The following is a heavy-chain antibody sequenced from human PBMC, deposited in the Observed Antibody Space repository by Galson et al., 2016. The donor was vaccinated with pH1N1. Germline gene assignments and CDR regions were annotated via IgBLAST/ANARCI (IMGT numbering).Heavy chain of an antibody. CDR1: GYTFTSYG. Sequence: SVKVSCKAPGYTFTSYGISWVRQAPGQGLEWMGWFNPYTGDTNYAQKLQGRVTMTTDTSTSTAYMELRSLRSDDTAVYYCACMVRGDYFDYWGQGTLVTVSS. CDR3: ACMVRGDYFDY. D-gene: IGHD3-10*01. CDR2: FNPYTGDT. V-gene: IGHV1-18*01. J-gene: IGHJ4*02.